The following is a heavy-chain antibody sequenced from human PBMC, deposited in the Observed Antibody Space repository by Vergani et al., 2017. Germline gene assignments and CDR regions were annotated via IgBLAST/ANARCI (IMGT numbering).Heavy chain of an antibody. J-gene: IGHJ4*02. CDR2: IKQDGSED. V-gene: IGHV3-7*03. Sequence: EVLLVESGGDLVQPGGSLRLSCEASGFNFQIYWMGWVRQTAEKGLEWVANIKQDGSEDYYVDSVKGRFTITRANAKNTLSLQMNSLTAEDTAIYYCAGPQGTSAYYYGGFDYWGQGILVTVSS. CDR3: AGPQGTSAYYYGGFDY. CDR1: GFNFQIYW. D-gene: IGHD3-22*01.